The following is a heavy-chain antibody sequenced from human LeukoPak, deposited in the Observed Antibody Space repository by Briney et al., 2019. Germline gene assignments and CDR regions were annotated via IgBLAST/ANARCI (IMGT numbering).Heavy chain of an antibody. CDR2: ISGSGGST. V-gene: IGHV3-21*01. CDR3: ARARGSSWSTDASDI. Sequence: GGSLRLSCAASGFTFSSYSMNWVRQAPGKGLEWVSAISGSGGSTYYADSVKGRFTISRDNAKNSLYLQMNSLRAEDTAVYYCARARGSSWSTDASDIWGQGTMVTVSS. D-gene: IGHD6-13*01. J-gene: IGHJ3*02. CDR1: GFTFSSYS.